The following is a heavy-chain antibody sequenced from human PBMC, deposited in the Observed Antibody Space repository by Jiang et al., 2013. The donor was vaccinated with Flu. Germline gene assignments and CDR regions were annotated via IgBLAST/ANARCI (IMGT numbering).Heavy chain of an antibody. Sequence: QSGSELKKPGASVRVSCKASGYIFTTYAMNWVRQAPGQGLEWMGWISTNTGNPTYAQGFTGRFVFSLDTSVNTAHLQISSLKPEDTAVYYCARDDRSGGYQVHWGQGTLVTVSS. CDR2: ISTNTGNP. J-gene: IGHJ4*02. CDR3: ARDDRSGGYQVH. CDR1: GYIFTTYA. D-gene: IGHD3-10*01. V-gene: IGHV7-4-1*02.